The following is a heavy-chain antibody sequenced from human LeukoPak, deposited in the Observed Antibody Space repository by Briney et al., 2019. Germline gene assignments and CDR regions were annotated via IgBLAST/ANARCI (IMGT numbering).Heavy chain of an antibody. CDR2: ISGDGSVT. CDR1: GFTLRNYW. CDR3: ARYSSSSGGAAYYLDY. Sequence: PGGSLRLSCTASGFTLRNYWMHWVRQVPGKGLVWVSRISGDGSVTNYADSVQGRFTISRDNAKNILYLQINSLRSEDTAVYYCARYSSSSGGAAYYLDYWGHGTLVTVSS. V-gene: IGHV3-74*01. J-gene: IGHJ4*01. D-gene: IGHD6-6*01.